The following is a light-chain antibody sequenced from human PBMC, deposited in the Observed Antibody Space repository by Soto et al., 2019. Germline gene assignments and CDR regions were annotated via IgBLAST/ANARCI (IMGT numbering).Light chain of an antibody. CDR3: SSYTSSSTLDYV. CDR2: KVS. V-gene: IGLV2-8*01. Sequence: QSVLTQPPSASGSPGQSVTISCTGSSSDVGEYKNVSWYQQHPGKAPKLIIYKVSKRPSGIPVRFSGSKSGDTASVTVAGLQDADEADYYCSSYTSSSTLDYVFGTGTKV. CDR1: SSDVGEYKN. J-gene: IGLJ1*01.